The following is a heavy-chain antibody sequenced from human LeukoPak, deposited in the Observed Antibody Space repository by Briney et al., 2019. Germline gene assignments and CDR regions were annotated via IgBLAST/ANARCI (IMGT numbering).Heavy chain of an antibody. CDR2: ISGSGGST. J-gene: IGHJ4*02. V-gene: IGHV3-23*01. Sequence: GGSLRLSCAASGFTFSSYAMSWVRQAPGKGLEWVSAISGSGGSTYYADSVKGRFTISRDNSKNTLYLQMNSLRAEDTAVYYCAKAAGYYYDSSGYYLVGVEDYWGQGTLVTVSS. CDR3: AKAAGYYYDSSGYYLVGVEDY. D-gene: IGHD3-22*01. CDR1: GFTFSSYA.